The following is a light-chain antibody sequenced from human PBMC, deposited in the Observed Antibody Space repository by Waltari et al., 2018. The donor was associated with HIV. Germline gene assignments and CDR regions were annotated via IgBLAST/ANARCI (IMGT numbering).Light chain of an antibody. CDR3: ASHAGSKDV. Sequence: QSALTQPPSASGSPGQSVTISCTGTSSDIGAYNHVSWFQQHPGKAPKLMIFDVSNRPSGVPDRFSGSKSGNTASLTVSGLQAEDEADYYCASHAGSKDVFGGGTKLTVL. J-gene: IGLJ2*01. CDR1: SSDIGAYNH. V-gene: IGLV2-8*01. CDR2: DVS.